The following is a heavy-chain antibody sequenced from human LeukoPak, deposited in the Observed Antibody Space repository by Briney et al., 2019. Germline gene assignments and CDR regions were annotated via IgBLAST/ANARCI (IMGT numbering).Heavy chain of an antibody. V-gene: IGHV4-34*01. CDR3: ARDATMVRGVSPYYMDV. J-gene: IGHJ6*03. D-gene: IGHD3-10*01. CDR2: INHSEST. CDR1: GGSFSAYY. Sequence: SETLSLTCAVYGGSFSAYYWSWIRQTPGKGLEWIGEINHSESTNYNPSLKSRVTISVDTSKNQFSLKFTSVTAADTAVYYCARDATMVRGVSPYYMDVWGKGTTVTVSS.